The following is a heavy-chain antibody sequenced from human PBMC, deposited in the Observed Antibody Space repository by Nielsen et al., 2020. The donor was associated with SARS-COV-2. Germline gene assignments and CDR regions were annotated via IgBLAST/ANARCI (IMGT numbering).Heavy chain of an antibody. V-gene: IGHV3-7*03. D-gene: IGHD3-3*01. J-gene: IGHJ6*02. CDR3: ARDGEGNGLNYYYYGMDV. CDR2: IKLDGSEK. Sequence: GGSLRLSCGASGFDFSDYYMTWIRQAPGKGLEWVGNIKLDGSEKYYVDSVKGRFTISRDNARNSLYLQMNSLRAEDTAVYYCARDGEGNGLNYYYYGMDVWGQGTTVTVSS. CDR1: GFDFSDYY.